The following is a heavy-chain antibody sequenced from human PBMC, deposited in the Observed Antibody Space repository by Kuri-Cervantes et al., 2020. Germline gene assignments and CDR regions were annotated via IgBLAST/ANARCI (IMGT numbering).Heavy chain of an antibody. J-gene: IGHJ3*02. V-gene: IGHV3-9*01. D-gene: IGHD6-19*01. Sequence: GGSLRLSCAASGFTFDDYAMHWVRQAPGKGLEWVSGISKNSGNMGYADSVKGRFTISRDNAKNSLYLQMNSLRAEDTAVYYCARGYSGWSFDIWGQGTMVTDSS. CDR3: ARGYSGWSFDI. CDR2: ISKNSGNM. CDR1: GFTFDDYA.